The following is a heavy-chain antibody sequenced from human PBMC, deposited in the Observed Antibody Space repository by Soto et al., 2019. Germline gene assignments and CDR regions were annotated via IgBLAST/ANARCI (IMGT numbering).Heavy chain of an antibody. CDR3: ERGDREDISVVVGARPGQYGVDI. Sequence: GGSLRLSCAASGFTFRIYAMHWVRQAPGKGLECVAVISYDGSNKFYRDSVKGRFTISRDNSKSTLYLQINCLRIEDTAVSYCERGDREDISVVVGARPGQYGVDIWGQGSTVAVSS. CDR2: ISYDGSNK. D-gene: IGHD2-15*01. V-gene: IGHV3-30-3*01. CDR1: GFTFRIYA. J-gene: IGHJ6*02.